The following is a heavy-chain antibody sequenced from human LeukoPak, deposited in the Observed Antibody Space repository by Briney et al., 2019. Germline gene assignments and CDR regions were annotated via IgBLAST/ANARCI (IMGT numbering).Heavy chain of an antibody. CDR3: AKGRAVEVVAAFNY. V-gene: IGHV3-23*01. D-gene: IGHD2-15*01. Sequence: GRSLRLSCAASGFTFSSYAMSWVRQAPGKGLEWVSAISGSGASTYYADSVKGRFTISRDNSKNTLYLQMNSLRAEDTAVYYCAKGRAVEVVAAFNYWGQGTVVTVSS. CDR2: ISGSGAST. J-gene: IGHJ4*02. CDR1: GFTFSSYA.